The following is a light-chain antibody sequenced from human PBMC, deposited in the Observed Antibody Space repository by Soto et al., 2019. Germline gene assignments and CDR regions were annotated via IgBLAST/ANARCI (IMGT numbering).Light chain of an antibody. CDR1: QSVSGN. CDR2: GAS. V-gene: IGKV3-20*01. CDR3: QQYGYSPIT. J-gene: IGKJ5*01. Sequence: EIVMTQSPSTLSVSPGERATLSCRASQSVSGNLAWYQQKPGQAPRLLIYGASSRATGIADRFSGSGSGTDFTLTISRLEPEDFALYYCQQYGYSPITFGQGTRLEIK.